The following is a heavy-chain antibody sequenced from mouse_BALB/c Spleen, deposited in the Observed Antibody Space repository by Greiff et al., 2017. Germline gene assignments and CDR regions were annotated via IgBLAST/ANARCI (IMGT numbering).Heavy chain of an antibody. Sequence: DVKLQESGPGLVKPSQSLSLTCTVTGYSITSDYAWNWIRQFPGNKLEWMGYISYSGSTSYNPSLKSRISITRDTSKNQFFLQLNSVTTEDTATYYCAREGEYGYDGFAYWGQGTWSLSLQ. CDR1: GYSITSDYA. V-gene: IGHV3-2*02. D-gene: IGHD2-2*01. J-gene: IGHJ3*01. CDR2: ISYSGST. CDR3: AREGEYGYDGFAY.